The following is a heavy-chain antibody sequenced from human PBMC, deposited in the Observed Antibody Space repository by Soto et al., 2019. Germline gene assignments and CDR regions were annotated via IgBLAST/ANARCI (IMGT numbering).Heavy chain of an antibody. V-gene: IGHV1-69*13. D-gene: IGHD2-21*02. Sequence: SVKVSCKASGGTFSSYAISWVRQAPGQGLEWMGGIIPIFGTANYAQKFQGRVTITADESTSTAYMELSSLRSEDTAVYYCARSIVVVTALDYWGQGTLVTVSS. J-gene: IGHJ4*02. CDR3: ARSIVVVTALDY. CDR1: GGTFSSYA. CDR2: IIPIFGTA.